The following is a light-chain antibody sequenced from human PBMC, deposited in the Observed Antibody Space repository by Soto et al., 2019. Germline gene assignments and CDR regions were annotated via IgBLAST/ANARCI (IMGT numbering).Light chain of an antibody. CDR3: QQYNNWHPLT. V-gene: IGKV3D-15*01. CDR1: QSVSSK. Sequence: EIVMTQSPATLSVSPGARATLACRASQSVSSKFAWYQQRPAQAPRLIVYGASTRATGIPARFSGIGSGTEFTLTISSLQSKDFAVYYGQQYNNWHPLTFGGGTKVDIK. J-gene: IGKJ4*01. CDR2: GAS.